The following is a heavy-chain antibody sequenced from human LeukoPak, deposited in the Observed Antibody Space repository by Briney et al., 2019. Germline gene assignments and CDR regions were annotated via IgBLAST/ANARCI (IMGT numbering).Heavy chain of an antibody. CDR2: ISGSGGST. Sequence: AGGSLRLSCAASGFTFSSYAMSWVCQAPGKELEWVSAISGSGGSTYYADSVKGRFTFSRDNSRNTLFLQMNSLRAEDTAVYYCAKGGSDSWYGGYYFDYWGQGTLVTVSS. CDR3: AKGGSDSWYGGYYFDY. CDR1: GFTFSSYA. J-gene: IGHJ4*02. V-gene: IGHV3-23*01. D-gene: IGHD6-13*01.